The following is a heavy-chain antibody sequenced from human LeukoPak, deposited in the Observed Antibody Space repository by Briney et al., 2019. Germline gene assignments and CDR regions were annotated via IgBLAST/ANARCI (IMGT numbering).Heavy chain of an antibody. CDR1: GYTFTGYY. J-gene: IGHJ5*02. CDR2: INPNSGGT. CDR3: ARDRTVPAANWFDL. Sequence: ASVKVSCKASGYTFTGYYMRWVRQAPGQGLEWMGWINPNSGGTNYAQKFQGRVTMTRDTSISTAYMELSRLRSDDTAVYYCARDRTVPAANWFDLWGQGTLVTVSS. V-gene: IGHV1-2*02. D-gene: IGHD2-2*01.